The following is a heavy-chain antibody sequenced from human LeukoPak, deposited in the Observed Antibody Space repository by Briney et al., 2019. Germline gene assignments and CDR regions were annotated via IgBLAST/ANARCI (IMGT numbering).Heavy chain of an antibody. CDR2: ITSDGRTT. CDR1: GFTFSIHW. Sequence: GGSLRLSCAASGFTFSIHWMHWVRHAPGKGLVWVSRITSDGRTTDYADSVKGRFTVSRDNAKNTLFLQMNSLTAEDTAVYYCVRALGAPHDDWGLGTLVTVS. V-gene: IGHV3-74*01. D-gene: IGHD3-16*01. J-gene: IGHJ4*02. CDR3: VRALGAPHDD.